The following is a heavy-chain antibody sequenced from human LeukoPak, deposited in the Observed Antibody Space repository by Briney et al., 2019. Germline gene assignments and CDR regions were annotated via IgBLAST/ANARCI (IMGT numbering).Heavy chain of an antibody. J-gene: IGHJ5*02. D-gene: IGHD3-16*01. CDR1: GYKFTNYW. V-gene: IGHV5-51*01. Sequence: GESLKISCKTSGYKFTNYWIGWVRQLPGKGLEWIGIIYPGDCDTRYSPAFKAEVTISADKSINTSLLQWSSWTAADGGMYYCGRRRGSVGGGCDTWGQGTLVTVSS. CDR3: GRRRGSVGGGCDT. CDR2: IYPGDCDT.